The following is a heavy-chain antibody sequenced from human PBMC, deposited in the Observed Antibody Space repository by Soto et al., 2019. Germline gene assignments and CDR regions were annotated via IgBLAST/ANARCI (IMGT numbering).Heavy chain of an antibody. CDR2: TNADNGNT. Sequence: ASVKVSCKASGYTFTSYSIHWVRQAPGQRLEWMGWTNADNGNTKYSQKFQGRVTITRDTSASTAYMELSSLRSEDTGVYYCARGRTIAALYWFDPWGQGTLVTVSS. CDR1: GYTFTSYS. CDR3: ARGRTIAALYWFDP. D-gene: IGHD6-6*01. J-gene: IGHJ5*02. V-gene: IGHV1-3*01.